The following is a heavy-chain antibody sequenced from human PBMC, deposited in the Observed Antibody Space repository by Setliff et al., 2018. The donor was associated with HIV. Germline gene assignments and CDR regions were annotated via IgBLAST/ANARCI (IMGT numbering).Heavy chain of an antibody. Sequence: ASVKVSCKSSGYTFTTYGLSWVRQAPGQGLEWMGWISTYSDETSSSQNLQGRLTMTTDTSTGTAYMELRSLRTDYTAVYYCARGVVRGAMEQPDYYSGMDVWGQGATVTVSS. CDR2: ISTYSDET. J-gene: IGHJ6*02. CDR1: GYTFTTYG. CDR3: ARGVVRGAMEQPDYYSGMDV. D-gene: IGHD3-10*01. V-gene: IGHV1-18*01.